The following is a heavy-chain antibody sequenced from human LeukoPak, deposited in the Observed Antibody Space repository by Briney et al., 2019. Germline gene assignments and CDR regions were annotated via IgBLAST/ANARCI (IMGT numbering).Heavy chain of an antibody. J-gene: IGHJ4*02. CDR2: INRDGGEK. CDR1: GFTFSSYW. D-gene: IGHD1-26*01. Sequence: GGSLRLSCAASGFTFSSYWMSWVRQAPGKGLEWVANINRDGGEKYYVDSVKGRFTISRDNAKNSLYLQMNSLRADDTAVYYCVKDSPPRYSGSPPAYWGQGTLVTVSS. V-gene: IGHV3-7*03. CDR3: VKDSPPRYSGSPPAY.